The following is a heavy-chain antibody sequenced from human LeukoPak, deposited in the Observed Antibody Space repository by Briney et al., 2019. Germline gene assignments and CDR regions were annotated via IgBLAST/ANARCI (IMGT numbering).Heavy chain of an antibody. V-gene: IGHV4-34*01. J-gene: IGHJ5*02. D-gene: IGHD3-3*01. CDR3: ARGTYYDFWSGYYLPVTNWFDP. Sequence: SETLSLTCAVYGGSFSGYYWSWIRQPPGKGLECIGEINHSGSTSYNPSLKSRVTISVDTSKNQFSLKLSSVTAADTAVYYCARGTYYDFWSGYYLPVTNWFDPWGQGTLVTVSS. CDR2: INHSGST. CDR1: GGSFSGYY.